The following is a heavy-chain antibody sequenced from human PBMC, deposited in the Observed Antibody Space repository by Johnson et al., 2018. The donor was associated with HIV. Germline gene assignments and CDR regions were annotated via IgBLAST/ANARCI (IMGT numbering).Heavy chain of an antibody. V-gene: IGHV3-33*05. Sequence: VQLVESGGGVVQPGRSLRLSCAASGFTFSSYGIHWVRQAPGKGLEWVAVISYDGSEKYYVDSVNGRFTISRDNAKNTLYLHMNSLRAEDTAVYYCATFGGGSFHAFDIWGQGTMVTVSS. CDR1: GFTFSSYG. D-gene: IGHD1-26*01. J-gene: IGHJ3*02. CDR2: ISYDGSEK. CDR3: ATFGGGSFHAFDI.